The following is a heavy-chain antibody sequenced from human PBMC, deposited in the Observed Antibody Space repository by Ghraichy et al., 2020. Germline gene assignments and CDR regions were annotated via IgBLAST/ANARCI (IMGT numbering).Heavy chain of an antibody. V-gene: IGHV4-59*01. CDR1: GGSISSYY. CDR2: IYYSGST. Sequence: SETLSLTCTVSGGSISSYYWSWIRQPPGKGLEWIGYIYYSGSTNYNPSLKSRVTISVDTSKNQFSLKLSSVTAADTAVYYCARDGAGGARGPGYCSSTSCLPLYYFDYWGQGTLVTVSS. D-gene: IGHD2-2*01. CDR3: ARDGAGGARGPGYCSSTSCLPLYYFDY. J-gene: IGHJ4*02.